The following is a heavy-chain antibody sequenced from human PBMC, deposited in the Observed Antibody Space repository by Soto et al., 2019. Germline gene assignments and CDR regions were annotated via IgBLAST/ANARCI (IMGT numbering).Heavy chain of an antibody. V-gene: IGHV3-23*01. CDR2: ISGSGGST. CDR1: GFTFSSYA. CDR3: AKDRRYSGYDISSDAFDI. Sequence: EVQLLESGGGLVQPGGSLRLSCAASGFTFSSYAMRWVRQAPGKGLEWVSAISGSGGSTYYADSVKGRFTISRDNSKNTLYLQMNSLRAEDTAVYYCAKDRRYSGYDISSDAFDIWGQGTMVTVSS. D-gene: IGHD5-12*01. J-gene: IGHJ3*02.